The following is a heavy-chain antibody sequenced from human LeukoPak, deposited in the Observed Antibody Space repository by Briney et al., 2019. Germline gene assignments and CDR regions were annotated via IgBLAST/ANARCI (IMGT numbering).Heavy chain of an antibody. D-gene: IGHD3-3*01. CDR3: AKGPPTIFGVVIDD. CDR2: ISGSGGRT. J-gene: IGHJ4*02. CDR1: GITFGFTFSSFA. V-gene: IGHV3-23*01. Sequence: GGSLRLSCAASGITFGFTFSSFAMSWVRQAPGKGLEWVSGISGSGGRTFYADSVKGRFTISRDNSQNRLHLEMNSLRPEDTAVYYCAKGPPTIFGVVIDDWGQGTLVTVSS.